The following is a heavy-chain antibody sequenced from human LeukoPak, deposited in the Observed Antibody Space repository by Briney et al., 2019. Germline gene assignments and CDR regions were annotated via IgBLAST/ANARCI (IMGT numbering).Heavy chain of an antibody. Sequence: GGSLRLSCEASGFTFSSYWMSWVRQAPGKGLEWVANIKTDGSEKYYVDSVKGRFTISRDNAKNSVYLEMNDLRLEDTALYYCARDRSSGGAFDIWGRGTMVTVSS. D-gene: IGHD3-10*01. J-gene: IGHJ3*02. CDR2: IKTDGSEK. CDR1: GFTFSSYW. CDR3: ARDRSSGGAFDI. V-gene: IGHV3-7*03.